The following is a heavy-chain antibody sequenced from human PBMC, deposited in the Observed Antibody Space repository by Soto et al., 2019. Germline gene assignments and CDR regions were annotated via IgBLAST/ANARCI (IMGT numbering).Heavy chain of an antibody. J-gene: IGHJ6*02. Sequence: PSETLSLTCTVSGGSVSSGSYYWSWIRQPPGKGLEWIGYIYYSGSTNYNPSLKSRVTISVDTSKNQFSLKLSSVTAADTAVYYCARDGRRTGYYGMDVWGQGTTVTVSS. CDR3: ARDGRRTGYYGMDV. CDR2: IYYSGST. D-gene: IGHD1-26*01. CDR1: GGSVSSGSYY. V-gene: IGHV4-61*01.